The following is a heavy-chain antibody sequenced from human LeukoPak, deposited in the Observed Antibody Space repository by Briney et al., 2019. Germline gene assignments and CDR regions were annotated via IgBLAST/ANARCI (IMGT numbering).Heavy chain of an antibody. CDR1: GYTFTSYA. Sequence: ASVKVSCKASGYTFTSYAMNWVRQAPGQGLEWMGWINPNSGGTNYAQKFQGRVTMTRDTSISTAYMELSRLRSDDTAVYYCARDLLGIQYYFDYWGQGTLVTVSS. V-gene: IGHV1-2*02. J-gene: IGHJ4*02. CDR2: INPNSGGT. D-gene: IGHD3-10*01. CDR3: ARDLLGIQYYFDY.